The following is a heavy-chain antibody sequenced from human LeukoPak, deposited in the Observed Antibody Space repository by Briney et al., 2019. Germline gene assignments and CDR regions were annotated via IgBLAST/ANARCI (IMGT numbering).Heavy chain of an antibody. CDR3: AKTAGNYGHYYFHL. V-gene: IGHV3-23*01. CDR2: ISGSGGRT. D-gene: IGHD4-17*01. J-gene: IGHJ2*01. Sequence: ISGSGGRTYYADSVKGRFTISRDNSKNTLYLQMNSLRAEDTAVYYCAKTAGNYGHYYFHLWGRGTLVTVSS.